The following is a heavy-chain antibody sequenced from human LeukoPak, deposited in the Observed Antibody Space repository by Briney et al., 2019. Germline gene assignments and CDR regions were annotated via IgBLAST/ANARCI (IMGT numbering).Heavy chain of an antibody. J-gene: IGHJ5*02. CDR1: GFTFSSYS. D-gene: IGHD3-16*02. Sequence: PGGSLRLSCAASGFTFSSYSMNWVRQAPGKGLEWVSYISSSSSTIYYADSVKGRFTISRDNAKNSLYLQMNSLRADDTAVYHCAKDLYDYVWGSYRHDCFDPWGQGTLVTVSS. CDR2: ISSSSSTI. CDR3: AKDLYDYVWGSYRHDCFDP. V-gene: IGHV3-48*01.